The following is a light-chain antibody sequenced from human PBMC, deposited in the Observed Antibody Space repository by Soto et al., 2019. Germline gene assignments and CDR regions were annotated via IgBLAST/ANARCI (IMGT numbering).Light chain of an antibody. V-gene: IGLV1-44*01. CDR1: SSNIGKNT. CDR3: AAWDNSLNGHV. J-gene: IGLJ1*01. Sequence: QSVLAQPPSVSGTPGQRVTISCSGSSSNIGKNTVSWYQQFPGAAPKPLISTDNQRPSGVPDRFSGSKSGTSASLAISGLQSEDEADYYCAAWDNSLNGHVFGTGTKLTVL. CDR2: TDN.